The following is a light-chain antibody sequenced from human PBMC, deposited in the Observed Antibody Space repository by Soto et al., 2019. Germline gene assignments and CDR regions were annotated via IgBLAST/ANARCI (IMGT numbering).Light chain of an antibody. CDR1: QSVSSRY. Sequence: TVLTQSPGTLSLSPGERATLSCRASQSVSSRYLAWYQQKPGQAPRLLIYGASSRATGIPDRFSGSGSGTDFTLTISRLEPEDFAVYYCQHYGRSPPWTFGQGTKVEIK. V-gene: IGKV3-20*01. CDR2: GAS. J-gene: IGKJ1*01. CDR3: QHYGRSPPWT.